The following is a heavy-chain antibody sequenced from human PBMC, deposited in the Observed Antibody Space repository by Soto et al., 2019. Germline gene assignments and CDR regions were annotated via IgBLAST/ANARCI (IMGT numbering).Heavy chain of an antibody. CDR1: GVTISTYY. D-gene: IGHD5-12*01. Sequence: PSETLSLTCAVSGVTISTYYWSWIRQPPGKGLEWIGYNYHSGTTNYNPSLKSRVTISVDTSKNQFSLRLTSVTAADTAIYYCVREANMGYGHATDDLGQGTLLNVAS. V-gene: IGHV4-59*01. J-gene: IGHJ4*02. CDR2: NYHSGTT. CDR3: VREANMGYGHATDD.